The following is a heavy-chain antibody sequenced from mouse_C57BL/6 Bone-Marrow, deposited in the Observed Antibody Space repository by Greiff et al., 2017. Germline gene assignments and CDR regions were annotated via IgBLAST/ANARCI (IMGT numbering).Heavy chain of an antibody. CDR3: ARDNYGSSSAAWFAY. D-gene: IGHD1-1*01. V-gene: IGHV5-4*01. CDR1: GFTFSSYA. Sequence: EVHLVESGGGLVKPGGSLQLSCAASGFTFSSYAMSWVRQTPEKRLEWVATISDGGSYTYYPDNVKGRFTISRDNAKNNLYLQMSHLKSEDTAMYYCARDNYGSSSAAWFAYWGQGTLVTVSA. CDR2: ISDGGSYT. J-gene: IGHJ3*01.